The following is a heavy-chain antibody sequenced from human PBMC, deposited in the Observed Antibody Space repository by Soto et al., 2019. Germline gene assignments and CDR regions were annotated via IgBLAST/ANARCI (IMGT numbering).Heavy chain of an antibody. D-gene: IGHD3-3*01. CDR3: AHRATMTIFGLIIDNGIWFDP. V-gene: IGHV2-5*02. CDR2: IYWDGDK. Sequence: QINLIESGPTLVKPTQTLTLTCTFSGFSLSTSGAAVGWVRQPPGRALEWLALIYWDGDKRYNASLGNRLTITTDTSMNPVVLTLTNVDPADTATYYCAHRATMTIFGLIIDNGIWFDPWGQGTRVIVSS. J-gene: IGHJ5*02. CDR1: GFSLSTSGAA.